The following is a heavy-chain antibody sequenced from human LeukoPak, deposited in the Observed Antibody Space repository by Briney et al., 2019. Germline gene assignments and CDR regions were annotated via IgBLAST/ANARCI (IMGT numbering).Heavy chain of an antibody. J-gene: IGHJ4*02. CDR3: AEATMVRGPKYDY. V-gene: IGHV4-34*01. Sequence: SETLSLTCAVYGGSFSDYYWSWIRQPPGKGLEWIGEINHSGSTDYNPSLKSRVTISIDKSKNQFSLKLSSVTAADTAVYYCAEATMVRGPKYDYWGQGTLVTVSS. CDR2: INHSGST. CDR1: GGSFSDYY. D-gene: IGHD3-10*01.